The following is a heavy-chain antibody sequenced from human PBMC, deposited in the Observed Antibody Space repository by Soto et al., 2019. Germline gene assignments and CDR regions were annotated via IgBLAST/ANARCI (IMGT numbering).Heavy chain of an antibody. CDR2: ISGSGSTI. J-gene: IGHJ4*02. CDR1: GFTFSDYY. V-gene: IGHV3-11*01. CDR3: ARVGYIAAAGTPDY. Sequence: QVQLVESGGGLVKPGGSLRLSCAASGFTFSDYYMSWFRQAPGKGLEWVSYISGSGSTIHDADSVKGRFTISRDNAKNSLYLQTNSLRAEDTAVYYCARVGYIAAAGTPDYWGQGTLVTVSS. D-gene: IGHD6-13*01.